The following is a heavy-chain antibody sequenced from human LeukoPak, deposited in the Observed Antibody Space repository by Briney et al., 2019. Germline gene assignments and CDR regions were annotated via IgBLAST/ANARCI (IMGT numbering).Heavy chain of an antibody. D-gene: IGHD4-17*01. CDR3: ARGGSTVTTPDAFDI. Sequence: SQTLSLTCTVSGGSISSGGYYWGWIRQPPGKGLEWIGSIYHSGSTYYNPSLKSRVTISVDTSKNQFPLKLSSVTAADTAVYYCARGGSTVTTPDAFDIWGQGTMVTVSS. V-gene: IGHV4-39*06. J-gene: IGHJ3*02. CDR1: GGSISSGGYY. CDR2: IYHSGST.